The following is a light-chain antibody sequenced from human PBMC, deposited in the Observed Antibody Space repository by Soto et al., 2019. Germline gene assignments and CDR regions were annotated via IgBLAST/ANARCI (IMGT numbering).Light chain of an antibody. CDR2: GAS. J-gene: IGKJ5*01. CDR3: QSYNTARPT. CDR1: QRVSSGY. V-gene: IGKV3-20*01. Sequence: DIVLTQSPGTLSLSPGERATLSCRASQRVSSGYLAWYQQKPGQTPRLLIYGASGRATGIPDRFSGSGSGTDCTLTISRLEPEDLATYYCQSYNTARPTFGQGTRLEIK.